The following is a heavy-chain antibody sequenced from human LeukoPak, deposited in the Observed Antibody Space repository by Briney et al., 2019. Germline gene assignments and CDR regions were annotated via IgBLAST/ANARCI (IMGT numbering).Heavy chain of an antibody. CDR1: GFTFSNYG. CDR2: IWYDGSNK. D-gene: IGHD6-19*01. V-gene: IGHV3-33*01. J-gene: IGHJ3*02. Sequence: GGSLRLSCAASGFTFSNYGMHWGRQAPGKGLEWVAVIWYDGSNKYYADSVKGRFTISRDNAKNSLYLQMNSLRAEDTAVYYCARGHSSGWSDAFDIWGQGTMVTVSS. CDR3: ARGHSSGWSDAFDI.